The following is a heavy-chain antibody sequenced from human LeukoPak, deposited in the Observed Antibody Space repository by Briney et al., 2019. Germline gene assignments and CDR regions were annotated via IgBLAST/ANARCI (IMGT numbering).Heavy chain of an antibody. J-gene: IGHJ5*02. CDR3: ARSRRDPYDYDSSGYYVGGTDWFDP. CDR1: GYTFTSYY. Sequence: GASVKVSCKASGYTFTSYYMHWVRQAPGQGLEWMGIINPSGGSTSYAQKFQGRVTMTRDTSTSTVYMELSSLRSEDTAVYYCARSRRDPYDYDSSGYYVGGTDWFDPWGQGTLVTVSS. V-gene: IGHV1-46*01. D-gene: IGHD3-22*01. CDR2: INPSGGST.